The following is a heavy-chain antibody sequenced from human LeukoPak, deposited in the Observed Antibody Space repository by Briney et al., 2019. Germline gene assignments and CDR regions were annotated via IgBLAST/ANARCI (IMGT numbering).Heavy chain of an antibody. CDR2: IRYDGSNK. V-gene: IGHV3-30*02. Sequence: GGSLRLSCAASGFTFSSYGMHWVRQAPGKGLEWVAFIRYDGSNKYYADSVKGRFTISRDNSKNTLYLQMNGLRAEGTAVYYCARDHADSSGCLDYWGQGTLVTVSS. CDR1: GFTFSSYG. D-gene: IGHD6-19*01. CDR3: ARDHADSSGCLDY. J-gene: IGHJ4*02.